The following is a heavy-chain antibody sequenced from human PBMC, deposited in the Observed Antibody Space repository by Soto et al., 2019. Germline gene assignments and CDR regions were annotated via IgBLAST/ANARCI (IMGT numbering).Heavy chain of an antibody. V-gene: IGHV2-5*02. CDR2: IYWDDSK. CDR3: AHKGPEDWPLDY. J-gene: IGHJ4*02. CDR1: GFSLSTSGVG. D-gene: IGHD3-9*01. Sequence: QITLKESGPTLVRPTQTLTLTCAFSGFSLSTSGVGVGCIGQPPGKALEWLAVIYWDDSKHYSPSLRSRLTITKDTSKNQVVLTMTNMDPMDTGTYYCAHKGPEDWPLDYWGQGTLVTVSS.